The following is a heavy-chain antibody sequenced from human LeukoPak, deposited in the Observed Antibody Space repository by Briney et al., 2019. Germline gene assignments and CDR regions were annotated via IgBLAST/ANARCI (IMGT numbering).Heavy chain of an antibody. Sequence: ASVKVSCKASGYTLTSYYKHWVRQAPGQGLEWMGIFNLGAGGINYAQRMQGRVTMASDTSAGIVYMELNSLTPEDTAMYYCARASGDHSFDYWGQGSLVTVSS. J-gene: IGHJ4*02. CDR2: FNLGAGGI. D-gene: IGHD6-6*01. CDR3: ARASGDHSFDY. V-gene: IGHV1-46*04. CDR1: GYTLTSYY.